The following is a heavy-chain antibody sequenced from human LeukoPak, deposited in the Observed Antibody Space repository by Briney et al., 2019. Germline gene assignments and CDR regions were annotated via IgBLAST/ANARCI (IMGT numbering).Heavy chain of an antibody. V-gene: IGHV3-30*02. CDR3: AKDLHGGYSSDY. CDR1: GFTFNNIG. CDR2: IDFEGVDK. Sequence: GGSLRLSCAASGFTFNNIGMHWVRQAPGKGLEFVSFIDFEGVDKYYADSVKGRFTISKDYSKATLYLQMNSLSPEDTAIYYCAKDLHGGYSSDYWGQGTLVTVSS. J-gene: IGHJ4*02. D-gene: IGHD4-23*01.